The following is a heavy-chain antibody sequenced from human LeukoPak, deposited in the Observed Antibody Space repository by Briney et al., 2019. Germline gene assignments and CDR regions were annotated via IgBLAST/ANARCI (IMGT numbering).Heavy chain of an antibody. D-gene: IGHD2-2*01. CDR2: INSDGSST. CDR1: GFTFSTYW. CDR3: ARDLFVVLPTL. J-gene: IGHJ4*02. V-gene: IGHV3-74*01. Sequence: GGSLRLSCAASGFTFSTYWMHWVRQAPGKGLVWVSRINSDGSSTNYADSVKGRFTNSRGNAKNTLYLQMNSLRAEDTAVYYCARDLFVVLPTLWGQGTLVTVSS.